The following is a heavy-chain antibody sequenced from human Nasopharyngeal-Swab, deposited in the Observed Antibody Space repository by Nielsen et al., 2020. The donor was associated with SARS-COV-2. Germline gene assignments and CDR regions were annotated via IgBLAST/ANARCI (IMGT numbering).Heavy chain of an antibody. J-gene: IGHJ4*02. D-gene: IGHD1-26*01. CDR3: ARSVLVVATFFDY. CDR2: IYPGDSDT. Sequence: GESLKISCKSSGYSFTSYWIGWVRQMPGKGLEWMGIIYPGDSDTRYSPSFQGQVTISADNSISTAYLQWSSLKASDTAMYYCARSVLVVATFFDYWGQGTLVTVSS. CDR1: GYSFTSYW. V-gene: IGHV5-51*01.